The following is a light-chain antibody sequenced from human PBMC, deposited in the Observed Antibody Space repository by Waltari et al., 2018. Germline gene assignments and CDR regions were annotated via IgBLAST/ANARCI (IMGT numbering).Light chain of an antibody. CDR1: QSVRGS. J-gene: IGKJ1*01. Sequence: EIVLTQSPGTMSLSPGERATLSCRASQSVRGSLAWYQQKAGQAPRLLIYGVSSRATGIREMFSGSGSGTDFSLTISRLEPEDFAVYYCQHYVRLPATFGQGTKVEIK. V-gene: IGKV3-20*01. CDR3: QHYVRLPAT. CDR2: GVS.